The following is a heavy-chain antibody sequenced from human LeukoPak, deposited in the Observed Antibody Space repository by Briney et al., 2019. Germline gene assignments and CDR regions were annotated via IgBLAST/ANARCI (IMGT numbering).Heavy chain of an antibody. J-gene: IGHJ6*03. Sequence: ASVKVSCKASGGTFSSYAISWVRQAPGQGLEWMGGIIPIFGTANYAHKFQGRVTITAHKSTSTAYMELSSLRSEDTAVYYCAGGSRDSIGYYYYYYYVDVWGKGTTVTVSS. D-gene: IGHD3-22*01. V-gene: IGHV1-69*06. CDR3: AGGSRDSIGYYYYYYYVDV. CDR1: GGTFSSYA. CDR2: IIPIFGTA.